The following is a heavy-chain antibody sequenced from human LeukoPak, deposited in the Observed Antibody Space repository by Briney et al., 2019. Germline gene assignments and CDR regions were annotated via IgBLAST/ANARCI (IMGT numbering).Heavy chain of an antibody. Sequence: HGESLKISCKGSGYSFTSYWIGWVRQMPGKGLEWMGIIYPGDSDTRYSPSCQGQVTISADTSISTAYLQWSSLKASDTAMYYCARRSYSSRYYYMDVWGKGTTVTVSS. CDR2: IYPGDSDT. D-gene: IGHD3-10*01. CDR1: GYSFTSYW. CDR3: ARRSYSSRYYYMDV. V-gene: IGHV5-51*01. J-gene: IGHJ6*03.